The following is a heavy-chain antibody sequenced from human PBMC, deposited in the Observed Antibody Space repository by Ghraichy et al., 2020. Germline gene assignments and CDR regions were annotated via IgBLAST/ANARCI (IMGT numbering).Heavy chain of an antibody. V-gene: IGHV4-39*07. CDR3: ARVQRWPHYYFDY. J-gene: IGHJ4*02. CDR1: GSSLSSTTYY. D-gene: IGHD1-1*01. CDR2: IYYSGST. Sequence: SETLSLTCTVTGSSLSSTTYYWCWILYPPGQGLEWIGSIYYSGSTYYNPSLKSRVTISVDTSKNQFSLKLSSVTAADTAVYYCARVQRWPHYYFDYWGQGTLVTVSS.